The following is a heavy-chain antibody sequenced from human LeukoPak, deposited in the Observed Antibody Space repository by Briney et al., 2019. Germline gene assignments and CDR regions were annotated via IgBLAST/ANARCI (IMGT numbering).Heavy chain of an antibody. CDR1: GYSLSSGYY. V-gene: IGHV4-38-2*02. CDR2: VYYTGST. Sequence: AETLSLTCAVSGYSLSSGYYWGWMRQHPGKGLEWIGSVYYTGSTHYNTSLKSRVTVSVDTSKNQFSLKMTYVTAADTAVYYCAREGNSLNWFDPWGQGTLVTVSS. CDR3: AREGNSLNWFDP. D-gene: IGHD5-12*01. J-gene: IGHJ5*02.